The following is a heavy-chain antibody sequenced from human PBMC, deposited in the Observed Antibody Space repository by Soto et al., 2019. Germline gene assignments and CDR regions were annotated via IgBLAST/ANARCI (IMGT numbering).Heavy chain of an antibody. V-gene: IGHV4-59*01. Sequence: QVQLQESGPGLVEPSDTLSLTCTVSGGSISGFYWKWIRQPPGKKLEYIGYIYYTGNTYYNPSLRGRVTISLDTSRNQFSLRLGSVTAADTAVYYCARERPAAGHFDSWGQGILVTVSS. CDR2: IYYTGNT. D-gene: IGHD6-13*01. CDR1: GGSISGFY. J-gene: IGHJ4*02. CDR3: ARERPAAGHFDS.